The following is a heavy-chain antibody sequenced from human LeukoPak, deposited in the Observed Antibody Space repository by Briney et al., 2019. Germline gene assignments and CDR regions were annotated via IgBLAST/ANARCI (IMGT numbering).Heavy chain of an antibody. CDR1: GFTFSSYG. J-gene: IGHJ4*02. CDR3: AKGMDSSGYYTFDY. CDR2: IRYDGSNK. V-gene: IGHV3-30*02. Sequence: GGSLRLSCAASGFTFSSYGMHWVRQAPGKGLEWVAFIRYDGSNKYYADSVKGRFTISRDNSKNTLYLQMNSLRAEDTALYYCAKGMDSSGYYTFDYWGQGTLVTVSS. D-gene: IGHD3-22*01.